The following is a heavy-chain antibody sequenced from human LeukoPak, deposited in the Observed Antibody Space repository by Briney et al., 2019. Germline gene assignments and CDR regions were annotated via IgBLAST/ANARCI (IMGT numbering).Heavy chain of an antibody. Sequence: GGSLRLSCAASGFSLSDAWMSWVRQAPGKGLECVGRMKPRGTTEDGAPMNDRFIVSRDDSKNPLYWQMNSLKAEDTGLYYCSQLSRGYWGQGAQVTVSS. D-gene: IGHD2-15*01. CDR3: SQLSRGY. J-gene: IGHJ4*02. CDR2: MKPRGTT. V-gene: IGHV3-15*01. CDR1: GFSLSDAW.